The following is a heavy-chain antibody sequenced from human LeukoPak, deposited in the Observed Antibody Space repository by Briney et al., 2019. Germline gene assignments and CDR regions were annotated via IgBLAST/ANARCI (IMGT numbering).Heavy chain of an antibody. CDR1: GDTLTEIS. CDR2: LHPEDREV. CDR3: ATAEQLV. Sequence: GASVKVSCRVSGDTLTEISIHWVRQTPGKGLEWMGGLHPEDREVIYAQKFKGRVTMTEDSSTDTAYMDLRSLRSEDTALYYCATAEQLVWGQGTLVTVSS. D-gene: IGHD6-6*01. V-gene: IGHV1-24*01. J-gene: IGHJ4*02.